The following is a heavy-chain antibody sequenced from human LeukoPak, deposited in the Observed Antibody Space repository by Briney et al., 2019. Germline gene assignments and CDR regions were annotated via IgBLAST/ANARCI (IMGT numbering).Heavy chain of an antibody. CDR2: INEDGSDK. V-gene: IGHV3-7*01. CDR3: ATDGAT. Sequence: PGGSLRLSCEASGFSFSDHWMTWVRQAPGKGLEWVAEINEDGSDKYYVDSVKGRYTISRDNARNSLYLQMNNLRVEDTAVYYCATDGATWGQGTQVTVSS. J-gene: IGHJ5*02. D-gene: IGHD3-10*01. CDR1: GFSFSDHW.